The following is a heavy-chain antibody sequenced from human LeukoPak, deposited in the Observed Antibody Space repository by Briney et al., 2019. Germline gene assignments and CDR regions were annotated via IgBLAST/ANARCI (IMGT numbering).Heavy chain of an antibody. CDR2: INPSGGST. Sequence: ASVKVSCKASGYTFTGYYMHWVRQAPGQGLEWMGIINPSGGSTSYAQKFQGRVTMTRDTSTSTVYMELSSLRSEDTAVYYCAYVDIVTTLGFDPWGQGTLVTVSS. V-gene: IGHV1-46*01. D-gene: IGHD5-12*01. J-gene: IGHJ5*02. CDR3: AYVDIVTTLGFDP. CDR1: GYTFTGYY.